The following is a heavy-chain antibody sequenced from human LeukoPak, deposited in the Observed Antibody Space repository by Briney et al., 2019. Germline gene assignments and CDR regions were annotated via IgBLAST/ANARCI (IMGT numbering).Heavy chain of an antibody. CDR2: INEGGSER. CDR1: GFTFSRYW. V-gene: IGHV3-7*01. D-gene: IGHD5-18*01. Sequence: GGSLRLSCVASGFTFSRYWMNWVRQAPGKGLEWVASINEGGSERHYVDSVKGRFTLSRDDADNSGYLQMDSLRVEDTAVYYCARNRGYSYGYDYYYYYMDVWGKGTTVTVSS. CDR3: ARNRGYSYGYDYYYYYMDV. J-gene: IGHJ6*03.